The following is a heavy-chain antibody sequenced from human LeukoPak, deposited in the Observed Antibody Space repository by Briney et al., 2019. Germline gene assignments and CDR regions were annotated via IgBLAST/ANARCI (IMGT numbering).Heavy chain of an antibody. CDR3: ARADLKFTSEFDP. D-gene: IGHD3-3*01. J-gene: IGHJ5*02. CDR1: GYTFTSYG. V-gene: IGHV1-18*01. CDR2: ISAYNGNT. Sequence: ASVKVSCKASGYTFTSYGISWVRQAPGQGLEWMGRISAYNGNTNYAQKLQGRVTMTTDTSTRTAYMELRSLRSDDTAVYYCARADLKFTSEFDPWGQGTLVTVSS.